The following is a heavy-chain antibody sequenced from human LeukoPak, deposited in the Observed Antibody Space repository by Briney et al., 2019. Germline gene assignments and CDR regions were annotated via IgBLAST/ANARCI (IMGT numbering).Heavy chain of an antibody. CDR1: GFTFSSYA. CDR2: ISYDGSNK. D-gene: IGHD3-3*01. V-gene: IGHV3-30*04. Sequence: PGGSLRLSCAASGFTFSSYAMHWVRQAPGKGLEWVAVISYDGSNKYYADSVKGRFTISRDNSKNTLYLQMNSLRAEDTAVYYCAKDLVSDFWSGPLVRSYGMDVWGQGTTVTVSS. J-gene: IGHJ6*02. CDR3: AKDLVSDFWSGPLVRSYGMDV.